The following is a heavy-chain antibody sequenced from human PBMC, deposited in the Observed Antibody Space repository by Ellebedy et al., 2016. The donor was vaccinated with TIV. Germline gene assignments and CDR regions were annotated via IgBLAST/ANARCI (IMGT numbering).Heavy chain of an antibody. D-gene: IGHD5-12*01. J-gene: IGHJ3*02. V-gene: IGHV3-21*01. CDR3: ARAGSGFTWYGGAFDI. CDR2: ISSSSTYI. Sequence: GESLKISCAASGFTFSNYAMNWVRQAPGKGLEWVSAISSSSTYINYADSVKGRFTISRDNAKNSLFLQMNSLRAEDTAVYYCARAGSGFTWYGGAFDIWGQGTMLTVSS. CDR1: GFTFSNYA.